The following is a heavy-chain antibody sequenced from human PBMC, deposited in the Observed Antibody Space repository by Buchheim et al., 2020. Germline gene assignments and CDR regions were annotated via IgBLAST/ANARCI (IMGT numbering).Heavy chain of an antibody. D-gene: IGHD3-10*02. CDR2: KNPNRGGT. CDR1: GYTFTGYY. V-gene: IGHV1-2*04. CDR3: ARDLCSGSYFRNRHYGMDV. J-gene: IGHJ6*02. Sequence: QVQLVQSGAEVKKPGASVKVPCKASGYTFTGYYMHWVRQAPGQGLEWMGWKNPNRGGTNYAQKFQGWVTMTRETAISTANMELSRLRSDVTAVYYCARDLCSGSYFRNRHYGMDVWGQGT.